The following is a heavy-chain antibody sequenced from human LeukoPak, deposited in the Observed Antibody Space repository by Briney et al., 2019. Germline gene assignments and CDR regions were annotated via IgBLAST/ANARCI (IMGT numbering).Heavy chain of an antibody. CDR3: ARQDHYDSSGYYYVSAFDI. J-gene: IGHJ3*02. CDR1: GGSISSSSYY. CDR2: IYYSGST. V-gene: IGHV4-39*07. Sequence: SETLSLTCTVSGGSISSSSYYWGWIRQPPGKGLEWIGSIYYSGSTYYNPSLKSRVTISVDTSKNQFSLKLSSVTAADTAVYYCARQDHYDSSGYYYVSAFDIWGQGTMVTVSS. D-gene: IGHD3-22*01.